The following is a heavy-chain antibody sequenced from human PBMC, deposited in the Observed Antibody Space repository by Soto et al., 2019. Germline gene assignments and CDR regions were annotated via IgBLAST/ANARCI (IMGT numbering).Heavy chain of an antibody. CDR1: GYTFTSYA. Sequence: ASVKVSCKASGYTFTSYAMHWVRQAPGQRLEWMGWIYAGNGNTKYSQKFQGRVTITRDTSASTAYMELSGLRSEDTAVYYCARLYYDFWSGLPFDYWGQGTLVTVSS. V-gene: IGHV1-3*01. J-gene: IGHJ4*02. CDR2: IYAGNGNT. CDR3: ARLYYDFWSGLPFDY. D-gene: IGHD3-3*01.